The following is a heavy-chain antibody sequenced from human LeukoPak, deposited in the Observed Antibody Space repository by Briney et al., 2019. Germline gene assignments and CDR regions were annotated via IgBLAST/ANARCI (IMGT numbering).Heavy chain of an antibody. CDR1: GFTFSSYT. J-gene: IGHJ4*02. CDR2: ISSSSSNI. V-gene: IGHV3-21*01. Sequence: PGGSLRLSCAASGFTFSSYTMNWVRQAPGKGLEWVSAISSSSSNIYYADSVKGRFTISRDNSKNSLYLQMNSLRAEDTAVYYCAREPTYGSGSYHDYWGQGPLVTVSS. CDR3: AREPTYGSGSYHDY. D-gene: IGHD3-10*01.